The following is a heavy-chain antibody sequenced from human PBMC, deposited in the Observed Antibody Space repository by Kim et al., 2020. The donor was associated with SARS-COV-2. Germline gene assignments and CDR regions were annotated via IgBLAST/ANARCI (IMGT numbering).Heavy chain of an antibody. J-gene: IGHJ5*02. D-gene: IGHD1-1*01. V-gene: IGHV1-3*01. CDR1: GYTFTTYT. CDR2: ISAAKGNT. CDR3: ARGTTAGWFDL. Sequence: ASVKVSCKPSGYTFTTYTIHWLRQAPGQRLEWMGWISAAKGNTKYSQKFQGRVTLTRDTSASTSYMELSSLRSEDTAVFYCARGTTAGWFDLWGQGTLVTVSS.